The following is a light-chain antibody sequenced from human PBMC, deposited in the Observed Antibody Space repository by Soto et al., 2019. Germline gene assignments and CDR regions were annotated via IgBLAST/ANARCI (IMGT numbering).Light chain of an antibody. CDR3: QQYGSSPLT. V-gene: IGKV3-20*01. CDR1: QSVGSSY. CDR2: DAA. Sequence: ETVLTQSPGTLSLAAGERATLSCRAGQSVGSSYLAWYQQKPGQAPRLLIYDAATRATGIPDRFSGSGSGTDFSLTISRLEPEDFAVYFCQQYGSSPLTFGGGTKVDI. J-gene: IGKJ4*01.